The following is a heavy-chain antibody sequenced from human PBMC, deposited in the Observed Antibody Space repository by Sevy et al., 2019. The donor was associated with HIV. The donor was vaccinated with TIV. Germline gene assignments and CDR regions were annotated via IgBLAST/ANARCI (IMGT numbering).Heavy chain of an antibody. V-gene: IGHV4-59*01. CDR2: TYYSGST. D-gene: IGHD1-26*01. CDR3: ARDFKGATTD. CDR1: GGSISSYY. J-gene: IGHJ4*02. Sequence: SETLSLTCSVSGGSISSYYWNWIRQPPGKGLEWIGYTYYSGSTNYNPSLKSRVTMSVDTSKNQFSLKLTSVTAADTAVYYCARDFKGATTDWDQGTLVTVSS.